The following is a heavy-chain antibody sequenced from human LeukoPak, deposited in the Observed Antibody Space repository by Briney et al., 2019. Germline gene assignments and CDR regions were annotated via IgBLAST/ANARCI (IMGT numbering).Heavy chain of an antibody. Sequence: QPGGSLRLSYAASGFSFSSYAMSWVRQAPGKGLEWVSAIGNSGVSTYYADSVKGRFTISRDNSKNTLYLQMNSLRAEDTAVYYCAKGVSLHWEYYFDYWGQGTLVTVSS. D-gene: IGHD1-26*01. CDR1: GFSFSSYA. CDR2: IGNSGVST. J-gene: IGHJ4*02. V-gene: IGHV3-23*01. CDR3: AKGVSLHWEYYFDY.